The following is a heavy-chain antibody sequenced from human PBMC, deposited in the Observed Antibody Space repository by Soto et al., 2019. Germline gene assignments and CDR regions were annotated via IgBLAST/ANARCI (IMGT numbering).Heavy chain of an antibody. CDR2: IGSKGETYAT. D-gene: IGHD3-3*01. CDR1: GFTFGASA. J-gene: IGHJ4*02. V-gene: IGHV3-73*02. CDR3: XXXXXXXFFN. Sequence: EVQLVESGGGLVQPGGSLKLSCAASGFTFGASALQWVRQASGKGLEWLGRIGSKGETYATAYAASVKGRFTISRDDSXXXXXXXXXXXXXXXXXXXXXXXXXXXXFFNWGRGTLVTVSS.